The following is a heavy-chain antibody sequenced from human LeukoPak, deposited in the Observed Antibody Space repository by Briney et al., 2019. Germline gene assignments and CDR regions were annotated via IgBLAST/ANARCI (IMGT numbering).Heavy chain of an antibody. CDR3: ARDMGFGDYGLDY. CDR1: GFTFSSYA. CDR2: IWYDGNKK. Sequence: GGSLRLSCTASGFTFSSYAMTWVRQAPGKGLEWVAVIWYDGNKKYDADSVKGRFTISRDNSKSMLYLQMNSLRAEDTAVYYCARDMGFGDYGLDYWGQGTLVTVSS. D-gene: IGHD4-17*01. J-gene: IGHJ4*02. V-gene: IGHV3-33*08.